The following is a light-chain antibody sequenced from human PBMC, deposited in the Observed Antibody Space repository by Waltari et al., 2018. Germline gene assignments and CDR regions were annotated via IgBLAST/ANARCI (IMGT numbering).Light chain of an antibody. CDR3: TSYTTSTTVL. Sequence: QSALTQPASVSGSPGQSTTIPSTGTSSAIGGIGFVHWYQQYPGMPPKRMIYEVTNRPSGVSGRFSGSKSGTTASLTISGLQPEDEADYYCTSYTTSTTVLFGGGTKVTVL. J-gene: IGLJ3*02. CDR2: EVT. V-gene: IGLV2-14*01. CDR1: SSAIGGIGF.